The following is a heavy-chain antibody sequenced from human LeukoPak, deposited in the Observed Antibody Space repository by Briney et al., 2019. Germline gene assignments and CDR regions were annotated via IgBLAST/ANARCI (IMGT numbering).Heavy chain of an antibody. Sequence: ASVKVSCKVSGYTLTELSMHWVRQAPGKGLEWMGGFDPVDGETIYAQKFQGRVTMTEDTSTDTAYMELSSLRSEDTAVYYCATAYGSSGYYYGMDVWGQGTTVTVSS. D-gene: IGHD6-19*01. V-gene: IGHV1-24*01. CDR1: GYTLTELS. CDR3: ATAYGSSGYYYGMDV. J-gene: IGHJ6*02. CDR2: FDPVDGET.